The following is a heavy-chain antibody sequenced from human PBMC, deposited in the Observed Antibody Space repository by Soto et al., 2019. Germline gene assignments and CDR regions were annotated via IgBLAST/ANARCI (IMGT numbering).Heavy chain of an antibody. CDR3: VRHYDTAMAYYNYYGMDV. CDR2: IYYSGTT. V-gene: IGHV4-39*01. Sequence: QLQLQESGPGLVKPSETLSITCTVSGDSISASLYYWGRIRQSPGKGLEWIGSIYYSGTTYYNPSLEGRATISGDTAKNQFSLTVISVTAADTAVYYCVRHYDTAMAYYNYYGMDVWGQGTTVTVSS. D-gene: IGHD5-18*01. CDR1: GDSISASLYY. J-gene: IGHJ6*01.